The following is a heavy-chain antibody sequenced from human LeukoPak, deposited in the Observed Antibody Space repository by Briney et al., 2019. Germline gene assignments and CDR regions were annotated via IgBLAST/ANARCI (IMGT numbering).Heavy chain of an antibody. Sequence: GGSLRLSCSASGFTFSSFWMGWVRQAPGKRQEWVASIRWDDERHHVDSVTGRFSVSRDNAKNSLYLQMNSLRAEDTAVYFCSRITTNGYFEYWGQGALVTVSS. V-gene: IGHV3-7*01. J-gene: IGHJ4*02. CDR2: IRWDDER. D-gene: IGHD1-1*01. CDR3: SRITTNGYFEY. CDR1: GFTFSSFW.